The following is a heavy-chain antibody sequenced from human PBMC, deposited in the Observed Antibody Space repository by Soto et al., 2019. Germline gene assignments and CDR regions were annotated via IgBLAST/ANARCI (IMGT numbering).Heavy chain of an antibody. V-gene: IGHV4-39*01. J-gene: IGHJ4*02. D-gene: IGHD3-3*01. CDR3: ARHRSGYVVGSETAFDY. Sequence: SETLSLTCTVSGGSISSSSYYWGWIRQPPGKGLEWIGSIYYSGSTYYNPSLKSRVTISVDTSKNQFSLKLSSVTAADTAVYYCARHRSGYVVGSETAFDYWGQGTLVTVSS. CDR2: IYYSGST. CDR1: GGSISSSSYY.